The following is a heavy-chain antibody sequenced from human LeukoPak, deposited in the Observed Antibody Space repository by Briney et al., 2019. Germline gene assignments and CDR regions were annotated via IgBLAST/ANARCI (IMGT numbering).Heavy chain of an antibody. V-gene: IGHV3-23*01. D-gene: IGHD6-19*01. J-gene: IGHJ3*02. CDR2: ISGSGGNT. Sequence: PGGSLRLSCAASGFTFSSYAMSWVRQAPGKGLEWVSTISGSGGNTYYADSVKGRFTFSRDNSKNTLYLQMNSLRAEDTAVYYCAKLYSSGWHRPHDAFDIWGQGTMVTVSS. CDR3: AKLYSSGWHRPHDAFDI. CDR1: GFTFSSYA.